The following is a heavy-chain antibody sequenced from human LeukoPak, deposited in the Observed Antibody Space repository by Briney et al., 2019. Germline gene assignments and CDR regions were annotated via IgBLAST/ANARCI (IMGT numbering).Heavy chain of an antibody. CDR2: INHSGST. Sequence: PSETLSLTCAVYGGSFSGYYWSWIRQPPGKGLEWIGEINHSGSTNYNPSLKSRVTISVDTSKNQFSLRLSSVTAADTAVYYCARGRARPMDVWGQGTTVTVSS. J-gene: IGHJ6*02. V-gene: IGHV4-34*01. CDR3: ARGRARPMDV. CDR1: GGSFSGYY. D-gene: IGHD6-6*01.